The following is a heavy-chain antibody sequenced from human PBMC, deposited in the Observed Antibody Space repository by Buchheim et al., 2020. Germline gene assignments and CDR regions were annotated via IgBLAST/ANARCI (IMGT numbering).Heavy chain of an antibody. V-gene: IGHV4-30-4*01. CDR2: IYYSGST. CDR3: ARAGGDGYNYVWGSNPYYFDY. CDR1: GGSISSGDYY. Sequence: QVQLQESGPGLVKPSQTLSLTCTVSGGSISSGDYYWSWIRQPPGKGLEWIGYIYYSGSTYYNPSLKSRVTISVDTSKNQFSLKLSSVTAADTAVYYCARAGGDGYNYVWGSNPYYFDYWGQGTL. J-gene: IGHJ4*02. D-gene: IGHD5-24*01.